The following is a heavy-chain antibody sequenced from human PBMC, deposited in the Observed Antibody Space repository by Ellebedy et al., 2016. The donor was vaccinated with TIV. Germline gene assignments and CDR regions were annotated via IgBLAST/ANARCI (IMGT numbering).Heavy chain of an antibody. V-gene: IGHV3-30*02. CDR2: IWYDGNNI. D-gene: IGHD2/OR15-2a*01. CDR3: ATERRNYYNGMDV. J-gene: IGHJ6*02. CDR1: GSTFSNYG. Sequence: GESLKISCAASGSTFSNYGMHWVRQAPGNGLEWVPYIWYDGNNIYYADSVKGRFTISRVNSENTLYLQINRLRAEDTGVYYCATERRNYYNGMDVWGQGTTVTVSS.